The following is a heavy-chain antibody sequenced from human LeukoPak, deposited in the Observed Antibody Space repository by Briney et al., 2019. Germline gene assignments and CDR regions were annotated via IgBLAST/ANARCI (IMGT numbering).Heavy chain of an antibody. J-gene: IGHJ4*02. CDR2: IFYDGSMQ. CDR1: GFTFNNYA. Sequence: GRSLRLSCVASGFTFNNYAMHWVRQAPGKGLEWVAVIFYDGSMQYYADSVKGRFTISRDNSRNTLYLQMNSVRSEDTAVYYCARVRLTHGKFRGVIDYWGQGTLVTVSS. CDR3: ARVRLTHGKFRGVIDY. D-gene: IGHD3-10*01. V-gene: IGHV3-30*04.